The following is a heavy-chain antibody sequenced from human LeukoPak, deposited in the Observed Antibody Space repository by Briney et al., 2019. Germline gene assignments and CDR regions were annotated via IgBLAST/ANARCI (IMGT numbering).Heavy chain of an antibody. CDR3: AKEYDSGGYGAYFDY. CDR2: ISNNGGYT. D-gene: IGHD3-10*01. J-gene: IGHJ4*02. Sequence: GGSLRLSCAASGFTFSSSAMSWVRQAPGKGLEWVSAISNNGGYTYYADSVKGRFTLSRDNSRNTLDLQMNSLGPEDTAVYYCAKEYDSGGYGAYFDYWGQGTLVTVSS. V-gene: IGHV3-23*01. CDR1: GFTFSSSA.